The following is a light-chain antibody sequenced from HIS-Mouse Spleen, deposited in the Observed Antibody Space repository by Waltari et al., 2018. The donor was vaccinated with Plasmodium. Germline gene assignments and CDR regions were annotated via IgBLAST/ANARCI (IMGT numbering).Light chain of an antibody. J-gene: IGKJ2*01. Sequence: DIQMTQSPSTLSASVGDRVTITCRASQSISSWLAWYQQQPGKAPKLLSYKASSLESWVPSRFSGSGSGTEVTLTISSLQPDDFATYYCQQYNSYSPYTFGQGTKLEIK. CDR2: KAS. CDR1: QSISSW. V-gene: IGKV1-5*03. CDR3: QQYNSYSPYT.